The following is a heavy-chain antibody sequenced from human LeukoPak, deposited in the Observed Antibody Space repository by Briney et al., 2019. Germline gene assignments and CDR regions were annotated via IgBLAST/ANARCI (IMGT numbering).Heavy chain of an antibody. D-gene: IGHD3-3*01. CDR1: GGSIGSYY. CDR3: ARLTHTYYDFWSGYYFDP. J-gene: IGHJ5*02. Sequence: PSETLSLTWTVSGGSIGSYYWSWIRQPRGKGLKWIGYIYYSGSTNYNPSLKSRVTISVDTSKNQFSLKLSSVTAADTAVYYCARLTHTYYDFWSGYYFDPWGQGTLVTVSS. CDR2: IYYSGST. V-gene: IGHV4-59*08.